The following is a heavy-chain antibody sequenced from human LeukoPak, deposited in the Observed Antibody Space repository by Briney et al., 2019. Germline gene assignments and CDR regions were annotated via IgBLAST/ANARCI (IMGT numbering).Heavy chain of an antibody. Sequence: GGSLRLSCRASGFIFADFAMSWVRQAPGKGPEWVSALNNGATHTYYADSVKGRFTISRDNAKNSLFLQMNSLRAEDTAVYYCARDGRNGYEDDYWGQGTLVTVSS. V-gene: IGHV3-21*01. CDR3: ARDGRNGYEDDY. J-gene: IGHJ4*02. CDR1: GFIFADFA. D-gene: IGHD5-12*01. CDR2: LNNGATHT.